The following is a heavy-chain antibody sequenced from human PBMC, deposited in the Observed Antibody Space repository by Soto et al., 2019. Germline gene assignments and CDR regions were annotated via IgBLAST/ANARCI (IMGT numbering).Heavy chain of an antibody. CDR2: IYYSGSA. Sequence: LSLTCTVSGGSISSDYWTWIRQPPGKGLEWIGYIYYSGSAHYNPSLKSRVTISVDTSKKQFSLKLSSVTAADTAVYYCARRLGPRSRFDPWGQGTLVTVSS. V-gene: IGHV4-30-4*08. J-gene: IGHJ5*02. CDR3: ARRLGPRSRFDP. CDR1: GGSISSDY. D-gene: IGHD3-16*01.